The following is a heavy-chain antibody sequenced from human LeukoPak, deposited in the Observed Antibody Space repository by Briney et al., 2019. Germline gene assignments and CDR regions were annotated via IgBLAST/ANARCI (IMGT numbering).Heavy chain of an antibody. V-gene: IGHV3-48*01. CDR3: ARDAGNSGYGCDL. Sequence: PGGSLRLSCAASGFIFSQYSMNWVRQAPGKGLEWVSHIRSSSETFYADSVKGRFTISRDNARNSLYLQINNLRGEDTAIYYCARDAGNSGYGCDLWGQGTLVTVSS. CDR2: IRSSSET. CDR1: GFIFSQYS. J-gene: IGHJ5*02. D-gene: IGHD5-12*01.